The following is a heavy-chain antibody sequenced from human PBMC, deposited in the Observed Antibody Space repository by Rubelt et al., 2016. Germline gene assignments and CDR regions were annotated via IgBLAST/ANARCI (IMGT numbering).Heavy chain of an antibody. J-gene: IGHJ4*02. D-gene: IGHD4-17*01. Sequence: GTEVKKPGASVKVSCKASGDTFTGYYMHWVRQAPGQGLDWMGRINPKTGGTQYAQKFQGRVTMTRDTSISTGYMELSTLRSDDTAVYYCARERGGVTTVTTPFDHWGQGTLVTVSS. CDR1: GDTFTGYY. CDR3: ARERGGVTTVTTPFDH. CDR2: INPKTGGT. V-gene: IGHV1-2*06.